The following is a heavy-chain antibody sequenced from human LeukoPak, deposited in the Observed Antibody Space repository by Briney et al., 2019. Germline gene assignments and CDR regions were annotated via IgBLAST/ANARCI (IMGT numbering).Heavy chain of an antibody. D-gene: IGHD5-24*01. V-gene: IGHV4-30-4*08. CDR1: GGSISSGDYY. Sequence: PSETLSPTCTVSGGSISSGDYYWRWIRQPPGTGLEWIGYIYYSGSTYYNPSLKSRVTISVDTSKNQFSLKLSSVTAADTAVYYCARWLEMATITGFDYWGQGTLVTVSS. J-gene: IGHJ4*02. CDR3: ARWLEMATITGFDY. CDR2: IYYSGST.